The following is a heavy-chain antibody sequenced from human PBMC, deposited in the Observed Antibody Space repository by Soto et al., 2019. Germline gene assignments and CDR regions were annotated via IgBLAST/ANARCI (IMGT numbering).Heavy chain of an antibody. CDR3: ARLGSLSYYFDY. J-gene: IGHJ4*02. V-gene: IGHV4-61*01. D-gene: IGHD2-15*01. CDR1: GGSVSSGSYY. Sequence: QVQLQESGPGLVKPSETLSLTCTVSGGSVSSGSYYWSWIRQPPGKGLEWIGYIYYSGSTNYNPSLKSRVTISVDTSKNQFSLKLSSVTAADTAVYYCARLGSLSYYFDYWGQGTLVTVSS. CDR2: IYYSGST.